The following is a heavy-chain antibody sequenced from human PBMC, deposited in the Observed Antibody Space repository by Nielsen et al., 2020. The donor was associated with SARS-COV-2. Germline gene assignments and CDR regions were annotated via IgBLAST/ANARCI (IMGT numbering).Heavy chain of an antibody. CDR2: ISYDGSHD. Sequence: GESLKISCAASGFAFSRYVMHWVRQAPGKGLEWVALISYDGSHDYYTDSVKGRFTISRDNSKNTLYLQMKSLKTEDTAAYYCARELTPLYGMDVWGQGTTVTVSS. D-gene: IGHD3-16*01. J-gene: IGHJ6*02. CDR1: GFAFSRYV. CDR3: ARELTPLYGMDV. V-gene: IGHV3-30*04.